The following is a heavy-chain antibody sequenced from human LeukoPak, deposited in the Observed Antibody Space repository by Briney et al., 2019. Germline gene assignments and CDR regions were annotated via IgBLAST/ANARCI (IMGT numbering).Heavy chain of an antibody. Sequence: PGGSLRLSCAASGFTFSSYGMHWVRQAPGKGLEWVAFIRYDGSSKYYADSVKGRFTISRDNSKNTLYLQMNSLRAEDTAVYYCAKDRYCSGGSCYHKPYYYYGMDVWGQGTTVTVSS. CDR1: GFTFSSYG. J-gene: IGHJ6*02. V-gene: IGHV3-30*02. CDR2: IRYDGSSK. CDR3: AKDRYCSGGSCYHKPYYYYGMDV. D-gene: IGHD2-15*01.